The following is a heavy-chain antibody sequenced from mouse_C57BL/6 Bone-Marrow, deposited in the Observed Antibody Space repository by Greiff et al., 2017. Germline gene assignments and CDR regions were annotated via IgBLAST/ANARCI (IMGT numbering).Heavy chain of an antibody. V-gene: IGHV1-50*01. CDR2: IDPSDSYT. CDR3: ARETIYYYGSSPSYFDY. D-gene: IGHD1-1*01. CDR1: GYTFTSYW. Sequence: QVQLQQPGAELVKPGASVKLSCKASGYTFTSYWMQWVKQRPGQGLEWIGEIDPSDSYTNYNQKFKGKATLTVDTSSSTAYMQLSSLTSEDSAVYYCARETIYYYGSSPSYFDYWGQGTTLTVSS. J-gene: IGHJ2*01.